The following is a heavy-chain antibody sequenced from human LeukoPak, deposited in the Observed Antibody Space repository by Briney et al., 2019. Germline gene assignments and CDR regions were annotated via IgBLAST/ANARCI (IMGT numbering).Heavy chain of an antibody. J-gene: IGHJ4*02. V-gene: IGHV3-30*02. Sequence: GGSLRLSCAASGFTFSSYGMHWVRQAPGKGLEWVAFIRYDGSNKYYADSVKGRFTISRDNSKNTLYLQMNSLRAEDTAVYYCAKDIKKGENYDFWSGYTHGFDYWGQGTPVTVSS. CDR2: IRYDGSNK. D-gene: IGHD3-3*01. CDR3: AKDIKKGENYDFWSGYTHGFDY. CDR1: GFTFSSYG.